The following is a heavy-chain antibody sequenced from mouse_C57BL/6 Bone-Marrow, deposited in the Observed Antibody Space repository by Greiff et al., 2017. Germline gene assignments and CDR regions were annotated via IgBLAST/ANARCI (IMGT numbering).Heavy chain of an antibody. Sequence: EVMLVESGGGLVQPKGSLKLSCAASGFTFNTYAMHWVRQAPGKGLEWVARIRSKSSNYATYYADSVKDRFTISRDDSQSLLYLQMNNLKTEAQAIYCCVSHDPYYTMDSWGQGTSVTVSS. J-gene: IGHJ4*01. V-gene: IGHV10-3*01. CDR2: IRSKSSNYAT. D-gene: IGHD2-3*01. CDR3: VSHDPYYTMDS. CDR1: GFTFNTYA.